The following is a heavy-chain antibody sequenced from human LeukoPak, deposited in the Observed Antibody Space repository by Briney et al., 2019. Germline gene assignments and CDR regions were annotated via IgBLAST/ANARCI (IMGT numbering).Heavy chain of an antibody. CDR1: EITFSNYA. V-gene: IGHV3-30-3*01. Sequence: GGSLRLSCAASEITFSNYAVHWFRQAPGKGLQWVAVISYDGSTIHYADSVKGRFTISRDTSKNTLYLQMNSLRAEDTAVYYCAKGYTYGSDWGQGTLVTVSS. CDR3: AKGYTYGSD. CDR2: ISYDGSTI. D-gene: IGHD5-18*01. J-gene: IGHJ4*02.